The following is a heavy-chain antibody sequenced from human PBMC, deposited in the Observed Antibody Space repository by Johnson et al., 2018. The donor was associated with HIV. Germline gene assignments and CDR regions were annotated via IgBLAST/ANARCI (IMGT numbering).Heavy chain of an antibody. V-gene: IGHV3-30*04. Sequence: QVQLVESGGGVVQPGRSLRLSCVASGFTFSDYAVHWVRQAPGKGLEWVAVISYDAKNKYYADSVKGRFTISRDNFKNTLYLQMDSLRAEDTAVYFCAREMVAAKDAFDIWGQGTMVTVSS. CDR2: ISYDAKNK. D-gene: IGHD2-15*01. CDR1: GFTFSDYA. J-gene: IGHJ3*02. CDR3: AREMVAAKDAFDI.